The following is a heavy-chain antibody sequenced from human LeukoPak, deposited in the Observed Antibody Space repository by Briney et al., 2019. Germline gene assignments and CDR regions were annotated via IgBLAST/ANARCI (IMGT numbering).Heavy chain of an antibody. J-gene: IGHJ4*02. D-gene: IGHD3-16*02. CDR3: AISYDYVWGSYPPDY. V-gene: IGHV3-74*01. CDR1: GFTFSSYW. CDR2: INSDGSST. Sequence: PGGSLRLSCAASGFTFSSYWMHWVRQAPGKGLVWVSRINSDGSSTSYADFVKGRFTISRDNAKNTLYLQMNSLRAEDTAVYYCAISYDYVWGSYPPDYWGQGTLVTVSS.